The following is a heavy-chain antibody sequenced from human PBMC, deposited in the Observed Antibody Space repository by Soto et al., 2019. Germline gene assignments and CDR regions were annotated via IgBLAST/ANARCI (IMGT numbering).Heavy chain of an antibody. D-gene: IGHD3-22*01. Sequence: SETLSLTCTVSGGSFSSGDYYWSWIRQPPGKGLEWIGYIYYSGSTYYNPSLKSRVTISIDTSKKQFSLKLSSVTAADTAVYYCARSYDSTGYYPDYWGQGTLVTVSS. CDR2: IYYSGST. CDR1: GGSFSSGDYY. V-gene: IGHV4-30-4*01. J-gene: IGHJ4*02. CDR3: ARSYDSTGYYPDY.